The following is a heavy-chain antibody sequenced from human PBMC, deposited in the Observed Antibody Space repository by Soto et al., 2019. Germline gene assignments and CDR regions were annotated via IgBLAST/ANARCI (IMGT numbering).Heavy chain of an antibody. CDR2: IYYSGST. V-gene: IGHV4-39*01. D-gene: IGHD2-2*01. J-gene: IGHJ5*02. CDR1: GGSISSSSYY. CDR3: ARQCDCNSRELWFDP. Sequence: QLQLQESGPGLVKPSETLSLTCTVSGGSISSSSYYWGWIRQPPGKGLEWIGSIYYSGSTYYNPSLKSRVTISVDTSKNQFSLKLSSVTAADTAVYYCARQCDCNSRELWFDPWGQGTLVTVSS.